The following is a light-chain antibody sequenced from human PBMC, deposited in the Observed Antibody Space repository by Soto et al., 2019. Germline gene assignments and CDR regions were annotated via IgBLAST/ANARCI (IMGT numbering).Light chain of an antibody. CDR3: QQYNDWPQT. CDR1: QSISNT. CDR2: GAS. J-gene: IGKJ1*01. Sequence: EIVMTQFPATLSVSPQATTTLSCSANQSISNTLAWYQPRPGQAPRLLIYGASTRATGIPARFSGSGSGREFTLTISSLQSEDFAVYYCQQYNDWPQTFGQGTKV. V-gene: IGKV3-15*01.